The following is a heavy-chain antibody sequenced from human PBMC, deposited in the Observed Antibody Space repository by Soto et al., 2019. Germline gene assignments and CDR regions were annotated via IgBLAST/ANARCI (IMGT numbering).Heavy chain of an antibody. Sequence: EVQLVESGGGLVQPGRSLRLSCAASGFTFDDYAMHWVRQAPGKGLEWVSGISWNSGSIGYADSVKGRFTISRDNXXNSLYLQMNSLRAEDTALYYCAKAEDVDIVATIGYWGQGTLVTVSS. J-gene: IGHJ4*02. CDR3: AKAEDVDIVATIGY. CDR1: GFTFDDYA. V-gene: IGHV3-9*01. D-gene: IGHD5-12*01. CDR2: ISWNSGSI.